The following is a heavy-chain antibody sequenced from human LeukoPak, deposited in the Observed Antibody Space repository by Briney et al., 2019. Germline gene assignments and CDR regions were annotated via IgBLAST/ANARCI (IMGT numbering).Heavy chain of an antibody. CDR2: ISGVSSYI. J-gene: IGHJ4*02. D-gene: IGHD6-19*01. CDR3: AGGDRNGWYFYY. V-gene: IGHV3-21*04. CDR1: GFSFSSYT. Sequence: GGSLRLSCAASGFSFSSYTMNWVRQAPGKGLEWVSSISGVSSYINYADSVKGRFTISRDNAKNSLYLQMSSLRAEDTALYLCAGGDRNGWYFYYWGQGTLVTVSS.